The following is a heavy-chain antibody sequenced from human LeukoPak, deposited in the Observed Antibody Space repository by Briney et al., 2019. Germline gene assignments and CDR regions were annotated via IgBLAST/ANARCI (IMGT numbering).Heavy chain of an antibody. CDR1: GYTFTSYY. J-gene: IGHJ4*02. Sequence: ASVKVSCKASGYTFTSYYMHWVRQAPGRGLEWMGIINPSGGSTSYAQKFQGRVTMTRDTSTSTVYMELSSLRSEDTAVYYCARGKTQNYYDSSGTFDYWGQGTLVTVSS. V-gene: IGHV1-46*01. D-gene: IGHD3-22*01. CDR2: INPSGGST. CDR3: ARGKTQNYYDSSGTFDY.